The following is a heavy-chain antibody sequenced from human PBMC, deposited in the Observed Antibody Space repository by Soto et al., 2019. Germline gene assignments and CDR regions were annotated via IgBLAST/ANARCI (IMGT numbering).Heavy chain of an antibody. CDR1: GGSINSYY. D-gene: IGHD3-9*01. Sequence: SETLSLTCSVSGGSINSYYWSWIRQPPGKGLEWVGYIYYSGTTNSNPSLKSRVTISLDTSKNQFSLKLSSVTAADTAVYYCARGVPYYDILTGYYFSGMDVWGQGTTVTVSS. CDR3: ARGVPYYDILTGYYFSGMDV. V-gene: IGHV4-59*01. CDR2: IYYSGTT. J-gene: IGHJ6*02.